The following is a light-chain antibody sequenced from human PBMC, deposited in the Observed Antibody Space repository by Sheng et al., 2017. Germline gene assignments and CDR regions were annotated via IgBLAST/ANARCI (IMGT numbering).Light chain of an antibody. CDR2: NTY. CDR3: QQYLTSPLT. V-gene: IGKV3-20*01. Sequence: EIVLTQSPGTLSLSPGARAALSCKASQTLDSLYLAWYQQRPGQAPRLLIFNTYTRATGVPDRFSGSGSGTDFTLTISRLEPEDFAVYFCQQYLTSPLTFGGGTKWRS. J-gene: IGKJ4*01. CDR1: QTLDSLY.